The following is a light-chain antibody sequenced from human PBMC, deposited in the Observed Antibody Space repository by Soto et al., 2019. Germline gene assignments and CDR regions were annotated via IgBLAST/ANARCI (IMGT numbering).Light chain of an antibody. V-gene: IGLV4-69*01. J-gene: IGLJ2*01. CDR3: QTWGTGIAV. Sequence: VLTQSPSASASLGASVKLTCTLSSGHSSYSIAWHQQQPDKGPRFLMKLNSDGSHSKGDGIPDRFSGSSSGAERYLTISSLQSEDEADYYCQTWGTGIAVFGGGTKVTVL. CDR2: LNSDGSH. CDR1: SGHSSYS.